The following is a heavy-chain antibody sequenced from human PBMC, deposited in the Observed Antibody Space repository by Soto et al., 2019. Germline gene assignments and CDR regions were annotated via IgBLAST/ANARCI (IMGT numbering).Heavy chain of an antibody. J-gene: IGHJ4*02. CDR3: ARAPRYCSGGSCYALDY. Sequence: QVQLVESGGGLVKPGGSLRLSCAASGFTFSDYYMSWIRQAPGKGLEWVSYISSSDSTIYYADSVKGRFPISRDNAKNQLYLQMNSLRAEDTAVYYCARAPRYCSGGSCYALDYWGQGTLVTVSS. CDR1: GFTFSDYY. D-gene: IGHD2-15*01. CDR2: ISSSDSTI. V-gene: IGHV3-11*01.